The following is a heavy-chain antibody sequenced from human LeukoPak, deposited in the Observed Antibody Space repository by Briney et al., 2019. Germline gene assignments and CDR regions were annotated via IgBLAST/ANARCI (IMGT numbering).Heavy chain of an antibody. Sequence: GGSLRLSCAASGFTFSSCGMHWFRQAPGKGLEWVAVIWYDGSKKYYADSVKGRFTISRDNSKNTLYLQMDSLRAEDTAVYYCARYNTGSVDYWGQGTLVTVSS. CDR3: ARYNTGSVDY. CDR1: GFTFSSCG. J-gene: IGHJ4*02. V-gene: IGHV3-33*01. D-gene: IGHD2-8*02. CDR2: IWYDGSKK.